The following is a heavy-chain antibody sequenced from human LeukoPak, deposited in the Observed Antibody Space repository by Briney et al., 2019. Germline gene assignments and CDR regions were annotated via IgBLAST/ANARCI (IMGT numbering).Heavy chain of an antibody. Sequence: SETLSLTCAVYGGSFSGYYWSWIRRPPGKGLEWIGEINHSGSTNYNPSLKSRVTISVDTSKNQFSLKLSSVTAADTAVYYCARHFLSLAAAPIDYWGQGTLVTVSS. CDR2: INHSGST. V-gene: IGHV4-34*01. CDR1: GGSFSGYY. J-gene: IGHJ4*02. CDR3: ARHFLSLAAAPIDY. D-gene: IGHD6-13*01.